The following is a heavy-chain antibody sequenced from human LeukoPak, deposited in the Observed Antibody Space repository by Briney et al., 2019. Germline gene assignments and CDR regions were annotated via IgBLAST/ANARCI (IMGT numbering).Heavy chain of an antibody. Sequence: PSETLSLTCTVPGGSISSYYWSWIRQPPGKGLEWIGYIYYSGSTNYNPSLKSRVTISVDTSKNQFSLKLSSVTAADTAVYYCARGHDYVWGSYQGGYFDYWGQGTLVTVSS. CDR1: GGSISSYY. D-gene: IGHD3-16*02. CDR3: ARGHDYVWGSYQGGYFDY. J-gene: IGHJ4*02. V-gene: IGHV4-59*01. CDR2: IYYSGST.